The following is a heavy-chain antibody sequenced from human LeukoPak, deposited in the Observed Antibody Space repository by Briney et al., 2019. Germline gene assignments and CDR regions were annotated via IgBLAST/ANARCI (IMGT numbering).Heavy chain of an antibody. J-gene: IGHJ3*02. V-gene: IGHV4-59*11. CDR1: GGSIGGHH. Sequence: PSETLSLTCTVSGGSIGGHHWSWIRQPPGKGLEWTGNIYYSGGTKYNPSLESRVTISVGTANNQFSLKLRSMSAADTAVYYCARTNAFDIWGQGTRVTVSS. CDR3: ARTNAFDI. CDR2: IYYSGGT.